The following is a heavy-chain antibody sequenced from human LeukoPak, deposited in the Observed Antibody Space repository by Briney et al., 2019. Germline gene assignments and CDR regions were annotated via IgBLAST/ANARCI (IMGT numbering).Heavy chain of an antibody. CDR3: ARDHYHEIHSVMVTAPDY. J-gene: IGHJ4*02. D-gene: IGHD2-21*02. CDR2: INPTGGST. Sequence: GASVKVSCKASGYTFTSYGISWVRQGPGEGLEWMGIINPTGGSTSYAQKFQGRVTMTRDTSTSTVYMELSSLRSEDTAVYYCARDHYHEIHSVMVTAPDYWGQGTLVIVSS. V-gene: IGHV1-46*01. CDR1: GYTFTSYG.